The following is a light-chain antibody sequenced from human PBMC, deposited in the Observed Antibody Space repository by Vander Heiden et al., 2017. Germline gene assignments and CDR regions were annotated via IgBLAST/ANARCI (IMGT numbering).Light chain of an antibody. J-gene: IGLJ1*01. CDR1: SSNIGGNT. CDR3: ATWDDSLNVYV. Sequence: QSVLTQPPSASGPPGQRVTISWSGSSSNIGGNTVNWYQHLPGTAPKLLIYSNNQRPSGVPDRFSASKSGTSASLAISGLQSEDEADYYCATWDDSLNVYVFGIGTKVTVL. V-gene: IGLV1-44*01. CDR2: SNN.